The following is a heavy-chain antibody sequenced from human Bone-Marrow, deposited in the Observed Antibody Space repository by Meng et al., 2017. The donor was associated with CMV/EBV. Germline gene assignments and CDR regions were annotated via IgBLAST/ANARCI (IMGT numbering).Heavy chain of an antibody. Sequence: SETLSLTCAVYGGSFSGYYWSLIRQPPGKGLEWIGEINHSGSTNYNPSPKSRVTISVDTSKNQFSLKLSSVTAADTAVYYCARGGVGITIFGVVISPYYYYGMDVWGQGTTVTVSS. CDR1: GGSFSGYY. V-gene: IGHV4-34*01. D-gene: IGHD3-3*01. CDR2: INHSGST. J-gene: IGHJ6*02. CDR3: ARGGVGITIFGVVISPYYYYGMDV.